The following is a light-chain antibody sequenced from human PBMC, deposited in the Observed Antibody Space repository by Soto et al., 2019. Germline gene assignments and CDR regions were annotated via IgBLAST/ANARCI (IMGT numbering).Light chain of an antibody. CDR3: QQGYSSPQYT. CDR2: AAS. J-gene: IGKJ2*01. Sequence: DIQMTQSPSSLSASVGDRVTITCRSSQTISNYLNWYQQKPGKAPKLLIYAASSLQSGVPSRFSGSGSGTDFTLTISSLQPEDFATYYCQQGYSSPQYTFGQGTKLDVK. CDR1: QTISNY. V-gene: IGKV1-39*01.